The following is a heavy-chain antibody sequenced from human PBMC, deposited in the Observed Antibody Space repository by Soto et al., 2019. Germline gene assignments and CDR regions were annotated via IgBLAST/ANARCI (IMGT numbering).Heavy chain of an antibody. J-gene: IGHJ6*02. Sequence: EVQLVESGGGLVQPGGSLRLSCAASGFTFSSYSMNWVRQAPGKGLEWVSFISSSSSTIYYADSVKGRFTIPRDNAKNSLYLQMNSLRAEDTAXXYCXRXVEXFGDRYYYGMDVWGQGTTVTVSS. D-gene: IGHD3-10*01. CDR3: XRXVEXFGDRYYYGMDV. CDR1: GFTFSSYS. CDR2: ISSSSSTI. V-gene: IGHV3-48*01.